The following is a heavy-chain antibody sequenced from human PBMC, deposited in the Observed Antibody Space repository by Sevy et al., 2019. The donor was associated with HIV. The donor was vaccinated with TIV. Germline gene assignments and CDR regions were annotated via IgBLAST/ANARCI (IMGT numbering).Heavy chain of an antibody. D-gene: IGHD2-15*01. Sequence: ASVTVSCKISGYTLTTYRITWVRQAPGQGLEWMGWISPHNGDTDYAQKLQDRITMITDTSTTTVYMELTSLRSDDTAVYYCVRAYCSGGRCYSLAYWGQGTLVTVSS. J-gene: IGHJ4*02. V-gene: IGHV1-18*01. CDR3: VRAYCSGGRCYSLAY. CDR1: GYTLTTYR. CDR2: ISPHNGDT.